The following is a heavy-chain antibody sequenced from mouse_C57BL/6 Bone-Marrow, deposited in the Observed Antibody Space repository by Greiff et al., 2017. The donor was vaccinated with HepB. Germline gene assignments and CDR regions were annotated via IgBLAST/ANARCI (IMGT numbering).Heavy chain of an antibody. V-gene: IGHV1-26*01. J-gene: IGHJ3*01. Sequence: VQLQQSGPELVKPGASVKISCKASGYTFTDYYMNWVKQSHGKSLEWIGDINPNNGGTSYNQKFKGKATLTVDKSSSTADMELRSLTSEDSAVYYCARKDYDGDWFAYWGQGTLVTVSA. CDR3: ARKDYDGDWFAY. D-gene: IGHD2-4*01. CDR1: GYTFTDYY. CDR2: INPNNGGT.